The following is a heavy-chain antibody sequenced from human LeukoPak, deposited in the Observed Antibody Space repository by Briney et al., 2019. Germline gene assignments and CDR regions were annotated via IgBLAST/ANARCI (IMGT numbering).Heavy chain of an antibody. J-gene: IGHJ3*02. CDR3: ARVPIVVVPAARPYDAFDI. Sequence: RPSETLSLTCTVSGGSISSYYWSWIRQPPGKGLECIGYISYSGSTNYNPSLRSRVTISVDTSKNQFSLKLSSVTAADTAVYYCARVPIVVVPAARPYDAFDIWGQGTMATVSS. CDR2: ISYSGST. D-gene: IGHD2-2*01. CDR1: GGSISSYY. V-gene: IGHV4-59*01.